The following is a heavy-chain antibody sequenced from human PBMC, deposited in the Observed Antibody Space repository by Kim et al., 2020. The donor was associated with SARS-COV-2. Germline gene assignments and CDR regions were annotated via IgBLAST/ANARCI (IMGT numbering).Heavy chain of an antibody. Sequence: TPAPKGRVTIPVDTSKNRFSLTLSSVTAADTAVYYCARAVVVVAGNWFDPWGQGTLVTVSS. CDR3: ARAVVVVAGNWFDP. J-gene: IGHJ5*02. D-gene: IGHD2-15*01. V-gene: IGHV4-39*01.